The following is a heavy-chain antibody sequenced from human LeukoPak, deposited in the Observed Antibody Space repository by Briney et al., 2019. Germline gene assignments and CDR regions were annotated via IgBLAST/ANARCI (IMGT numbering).Heavy chain of an antibody. Sequence: PSETLSLTCAVYGGSFSGYYWSWIRQPPGKGLEWIGEINHSGSTNYNPSLKSRVTISVDTSKNQFSLKLSSATAADTAVYYCASTYGGQRDYWGQGTLVTVSS. J-gene: IGHJ4*02. CDR2: INHSGST. CDR1: GGSFSGYY. V-gene: IGHV4-34*01. D-gene: IGHD4-23*01. CDR3: ASTYGGQRDY.